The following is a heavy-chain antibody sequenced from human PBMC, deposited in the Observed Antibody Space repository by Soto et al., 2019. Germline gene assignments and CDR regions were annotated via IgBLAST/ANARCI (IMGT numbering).Heavy chain of an antibody. CDR3: ARDRDPDYGDYGGTDPLDY. CDR2: IIPIFGTA. V-gene: IGHV1-69*13. CDR1: GGTFSSYA. J-gene: IGHJ4*02. D-gene: IGHD4-17*01. Sequence: ASVKVSCKASGGTFSSYAISWVRQAPGQGLEWMGGIIPIFGTANYAQKFQGRVTITADESTSTAYMELSSLRSDDTAVYYCARDRDPDYGDYGGTDPLDYWGQGTLVTVSS.